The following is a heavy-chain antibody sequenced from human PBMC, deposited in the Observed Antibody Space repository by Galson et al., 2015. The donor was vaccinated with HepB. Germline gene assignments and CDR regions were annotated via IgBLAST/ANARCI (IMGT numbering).Heavy chain of an antibody. CDR1: GFTFSTYS. D-gene: IGHD5-18*01. CDR3: ARGEAETALFAPFEY. CDR2: ISSSGGLI. V-gene: IGHV3-48*02. J-gene: IGHJ4*02. Sequence: SLRLSCAASGFTFSTYSMNWVRQAPGKGLEWVSYISSSGGLIYYADSVKGRFTVSRDGNSLYLQMKSLRDEDTAVYYCARGEAETALFAPFEYWGLGTLVTVSS.